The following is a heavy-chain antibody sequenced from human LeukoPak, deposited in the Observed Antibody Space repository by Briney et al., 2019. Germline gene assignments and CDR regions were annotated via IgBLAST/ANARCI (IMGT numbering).Heavy chain of an antibody. J-gene: IGHJ2*01. CDR1: GFTFSSYG. Sequence: GGPLRLSCAASGFTFSSYGMHWLRQAPGKGLEWVAVIWYDGSNKYYADSVKGRFTISRDNSKNTLYLQMNSLRAEDTAVYYCARDGAYYGGNSGWYFDLWGRGTLVTISS. CDR2: IWYDGSNK. D-gene: IGHD4-17*01. CDR3: ARDGAYYGGNSGWYFDL. V-gene: IGHV3-33*01.